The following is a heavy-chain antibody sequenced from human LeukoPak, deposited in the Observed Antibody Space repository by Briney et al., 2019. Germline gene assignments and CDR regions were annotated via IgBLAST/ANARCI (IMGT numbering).Heavy chain of an antibody. CDR3: ARGASGNYHYFDY. V-gene: IGHV4-4*07. J-gene: IGHJ4*02. CDR1: GGSISSYF. CDR2: IYTSGST. D-gene: IGHD1-26*01. Sequence: PSETLSLTCTVSGGSISSYFWSLIRQPAGKGLEWIGRIYTSGSTDYNPSLKSRVTLSVDTSKNQFSLKLSSVTAADTAVYYCARGASGNYHYFDYWGQGTLVTVSS.